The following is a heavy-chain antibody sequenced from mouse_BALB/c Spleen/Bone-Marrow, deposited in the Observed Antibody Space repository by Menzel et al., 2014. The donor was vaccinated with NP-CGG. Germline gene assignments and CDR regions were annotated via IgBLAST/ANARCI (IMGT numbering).Heavy chain of an antibody. CDR2: IWGGGST. Sequence: VQLVESGPGLVAPSQSLSISCTVSGFSLSRYSVHWVRQPPGKGLEWLGMIWGGGSTTYYSDLKSRLSISTDNSNSQVLLKMISLQTADAAMYYCARVAATGWYFDVWGAGTTVTVSS. CDR3: ARVAATGWYFDV. J-gene: IGHJ1*01. CDR1: GFSLSRYS. V-gene: IGHV2-6-4*01. D-gene: IGHD1-1*01.